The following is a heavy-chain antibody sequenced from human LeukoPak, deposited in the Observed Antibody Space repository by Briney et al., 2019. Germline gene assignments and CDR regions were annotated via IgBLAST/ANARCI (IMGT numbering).Heavy chain of an antibody. D-gene: IGHD2-2*01. CDR3: ARDCSSTNCQLTRRHYYYYGMDV. CDR2: IIPILGIA. CDR1: GFTFSSYT. J-gene: IGHJ6*02. Sequence: GGSLRLSCAASGFTFSSYTISWVRQAPGQGLEWMGRIIPILGIANYAQKFQGRVTITADKSTSTAYMELSSLRSEDTAVYYCARDCSSTNCQLTRRHYYYYGMDVWGQGTTVTVSS. V-gene: IGHV1-69*04.